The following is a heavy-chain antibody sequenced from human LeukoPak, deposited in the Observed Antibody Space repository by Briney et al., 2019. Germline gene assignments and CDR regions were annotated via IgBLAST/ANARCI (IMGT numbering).Heavy chain of an antibody. J-gene: IGHJ3*02. D-gene: IGHD2-15*01. V-gene: IGHV1-69*13. Sequence: SVKVSCKASGGIFSRYAISWVRQAPGQGLEWMGGIIPIFGTANYAQKFQGRVTITADESTSTAYMELSSLRSEDTAVYFRARDRVVGLGLDNAFDIWGQGTVVTVSS. CDR1: GGIFSRYA. CDR2: IIPIFGTA. CDR3: ARDRVVGLGLDNAFDI.